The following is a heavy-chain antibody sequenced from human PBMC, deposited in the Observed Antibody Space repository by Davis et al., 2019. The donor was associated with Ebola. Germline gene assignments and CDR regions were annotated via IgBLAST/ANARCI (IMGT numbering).Heavy chain of an antibody. CDR2: INHSGST. J-gene: IGHJ4*02. CDR3: AGDPDY. D-gene: IGHD2-21*01. V-gene: IGHV4-34*01. CDR1: AGSFSGYY. Sequence: SETLSLTCAVYAGSFSGYYWSWIRQPPGKGLEWIGEINHSGSTNYNPSLESRVTISVDTSKSQFSLNLKSVTAADTAVYYCAGDPDYWGRGTLVTVSS.